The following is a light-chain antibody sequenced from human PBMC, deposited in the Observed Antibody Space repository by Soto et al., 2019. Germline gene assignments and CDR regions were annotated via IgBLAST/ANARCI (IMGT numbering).Light chain of an antibody. CDR1: QSVSSN. Sequence: EIVMTQSPATPSVSPGERATRSCRASQSVSSNLAWYQQKPGQAPRLLIYGASTRATGIPARFSGSGSGTEFTLTISSLQSEDFAVYYCQQYNNWPQTFGQGTKVDIK. CDR3: QQYNNWPQT. CDR2: GAS. J-gene: IGKJ1*01. V-gene: IGKV3-15*01.